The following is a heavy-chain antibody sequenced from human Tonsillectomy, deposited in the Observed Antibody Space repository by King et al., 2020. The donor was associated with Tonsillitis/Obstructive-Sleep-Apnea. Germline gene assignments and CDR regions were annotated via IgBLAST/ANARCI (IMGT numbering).Heavy chain of an antibody. J-gene: IGHJ6*02. V-gene: IGHV5-10-1*03. D-gene: IGHD3-10*01. Sequence: VQLVESGAEVKKPGESLRISCKGSGYSFTSYWISWVRQMPGKGLEWMGRIDPSDSYTNYSPSFQGHVIISADKSISTAYLQWSSLKASDTAMYYCVRVITNYYYYGMDVWGQGTTVTLSS. CDR1: GYSFTSYW. CDR3: VRVITNYYYYGMDV. CDR2: IDPSDSYT.